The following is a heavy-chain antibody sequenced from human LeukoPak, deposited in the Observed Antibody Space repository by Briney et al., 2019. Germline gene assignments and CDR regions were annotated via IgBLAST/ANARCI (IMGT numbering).Heavy chain of an antibody. CDR2: INHSGST. CDR3: ARDPIVGATNDY. J-gene: IGHJ4*02. D-gene: IGHD1-26*01. V-gene: IGHV4-34*01. Sequence: SETLSLTCAVYGGSFSGYYWSWIRQPPGKGLEWIGEINHSGSTNYNPSLKSRVTVSVDTSKNQFSLKLSSVTAADTAVYYCARDPIVGATNDYWGQGTLVTVSS. CDR1: GGSFSGYY.